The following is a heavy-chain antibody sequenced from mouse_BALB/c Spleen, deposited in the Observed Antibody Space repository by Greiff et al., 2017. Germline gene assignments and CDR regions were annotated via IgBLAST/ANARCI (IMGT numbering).Heavy chain of an antibody. CDR3: ARGGGGYAWFAY. D-gene: IGHD2-2*01. CDR1: GFTFSDYY. Sequence: EVQGVESGGGLVKPGGSLKLSCAASGFTFSDYYMYWVRQTPEKRLEWVATISDGGSYTYYPDSVKGRFTISRDNAKNNLYLQMSSLKSEDTAMYYCARGGGGYAWFAYWGQGTLVTVSA. V-gene: IGHV5-4*02. CDR2: ISDGGSYT. J-gene: IGHJ3*01.